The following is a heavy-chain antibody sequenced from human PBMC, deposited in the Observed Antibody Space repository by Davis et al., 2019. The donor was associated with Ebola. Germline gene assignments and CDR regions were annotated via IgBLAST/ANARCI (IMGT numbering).Heavy chain of an antibody. CDR1: GFTFSSYG. CDR3: AKEWQSGYPHVYSFDS. J-gene: IGHJ4*02. CDR2: ISYDGSRK. Sequence: PGGSLRLSCAASGFTFSSYGIHWVRQAPGKGLEWVAVISYDGSRKNYADSVKGRFTISRDNSKETVFLQMNSLRTEDTAVYVCAKEWQSGYPHVYSFDSWGQGTLVSVSS. D-gene: IGHD3-3*01. V-gene: IGHV3-30*18.